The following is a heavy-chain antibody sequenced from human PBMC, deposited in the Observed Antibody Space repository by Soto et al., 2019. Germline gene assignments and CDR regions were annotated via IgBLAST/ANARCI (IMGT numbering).Heavy chain of an antibody. CDR2: IYHSGST. Sequence: SETLSLTCAVSGGSISSGGYSWSWIRQPPGKGLEWVGYIYHSGSTYYNPSLKSRVTISVDRSKNQFSLKLSSVTAADTAVYYCARAGGCSGGSCYPGWFDPWGQGTLVTVSS. CDR3: ARAGGCSGGSCYPGWFDP. CDR1: GGSISSGGYS. J-gene: IGHJ5*02. D-gene: IGHD2-15*01. V-gene: IGHV4-30-2*01.